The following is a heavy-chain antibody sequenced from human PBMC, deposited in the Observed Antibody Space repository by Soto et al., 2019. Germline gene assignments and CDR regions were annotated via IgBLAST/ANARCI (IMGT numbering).Heavy chain of an antibody. Sequence: GASVKVSCKASGYTFTSYDMHWVRQAPGQRLEWMGWINAGNGNTKYSQKFQGRVTITRDTSASTAYMELSSLRSEDTAVYYCARDGVPLWWVEPEKNVTHPLKWFDPWGQGTLVTVSS. D-gene: IGHD2-21*01. CDR3: ARDGVPLWWVEPEKNVTHPLKWFDP. CDR1: GYTFTSYD. V-gene: IGHV1-3*01. J-gene: IGHJ5*02. CDR2: INAGNGNT.